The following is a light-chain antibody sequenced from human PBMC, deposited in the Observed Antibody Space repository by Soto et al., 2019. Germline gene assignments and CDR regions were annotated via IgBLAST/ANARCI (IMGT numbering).Light chain of an antibody. CDR1: QGISNY. CDR2: AAS. CDR3: QQLDSYPIT. Sequence: DIQLTQSPSLLSASVGDRVTITCRASQGISNYLAWYQQKAGKAPNLLINAASTLQSGVPSRFSGSGSGTEFTLTISSLQPEDFATYYCQQLDSYPITFGQGTRLEIK. J-gene: IGKJ5*01. V-gene: IGKV1-9*01.